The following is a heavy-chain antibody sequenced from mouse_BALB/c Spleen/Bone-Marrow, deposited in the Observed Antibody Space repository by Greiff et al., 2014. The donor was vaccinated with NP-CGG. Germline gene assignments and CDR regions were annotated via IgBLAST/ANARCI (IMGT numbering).Heavy chain of an antibody. D-gene: IGHD2-10*02. J-gene: IGHJ1*01. CDR1: GFSLTSYG. CDR3: ARLAKTWYFDV. CDR2: IWGDGST. Sequence: VKLVESGPGLVAPSQSLSITCTVSGFSLTSYGVSWVRQPPGKGLECLGVIWGDGSTNYHSALISGLSISKDNSKSQVFIKLNSLQTDDTATYYCARLAKTWYFDVWGAGTTVTVSS. V-gene: IGHV2-3*01.